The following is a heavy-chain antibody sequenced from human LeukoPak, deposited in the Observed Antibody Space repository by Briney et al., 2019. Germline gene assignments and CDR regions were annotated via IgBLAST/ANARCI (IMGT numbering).Heavy chain of an antibody. CDR3: ARNILTGYYFGWFDP. CDR1: GYTFTGYY. D-gene: IGHD3-9*01. V-gene: IGHV1-2*02. CDR2: INPNSGGT. Sequence: GASVKVSCKASGYTFTGYYMHWVRQAPGQGLEWMGWINPNSGGTNYAQKFQGRVTMTRDTSISTAYMELSRLRSDDTAVYYCARNILTGYYFGWFDPRGQGTLVTVSS. J-gene: IGHJ5*02.